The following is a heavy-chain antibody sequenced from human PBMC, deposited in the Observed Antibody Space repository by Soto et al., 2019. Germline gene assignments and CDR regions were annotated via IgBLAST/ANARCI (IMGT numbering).Heavy chain of an antibody. D-gene: IGHD2-2*01. CDR1: GFTFTSSA. V-gene: IGHV1-58*01. J-gene: IGHJ6*02. CDR2: IVVGSGNT. CDR3: AAADPEDIVVVPAAAYYYYGMDV. Sequence: SVKVSCKASGFTFTSSAVQWVREARGQRLEWIGWIVVGSGNTNYAQKFQERVTITRDMSTSTAYMELSSLRSEDTAVYYCAAADPEDIVVVPAAAYYYYGMDVWGQGTTVTVSS.